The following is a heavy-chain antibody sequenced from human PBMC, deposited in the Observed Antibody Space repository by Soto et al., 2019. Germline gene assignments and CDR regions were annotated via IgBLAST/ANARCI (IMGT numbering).Heavy chain of an antibody. D-gene: IGHD3-10*01. Sequence: SETLSLTCTVSGGSISSYYWSWIRQPPGKGLEWIGYIYYSGSTNYNSSLKSRVTISVDTSKNQFSLKLSSVTAADTAVYYCARVYYGSGKGFDPWGQGTLVTVSS. CDR1: GGSISSYY. CDR2: IYYSGST. V-gene: IGHV4-59*01. CDR3: ARVYYGSGKGFDP. J-gene: IGHJ5*02.